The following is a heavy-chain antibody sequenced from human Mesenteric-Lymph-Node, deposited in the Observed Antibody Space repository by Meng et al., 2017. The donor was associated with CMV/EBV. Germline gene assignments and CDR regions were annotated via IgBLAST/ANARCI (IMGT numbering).Heavy chain of an antibody. D-gene: IGHD5-12*01. V-gene: IGHV1-8*01. CDR1: GYTFTTFD. CDR3: ARGAPLGEVATKMHDY. CDR2: MNPNSGAS. J-gene: IGHJ4*02. Sequence: ASVKVSCKTSGYTFTTFDINWVRQATGQGPEWMGWMNPNSGASGYAQKFQGRVTMTRDTSINTAYMELSSLRSEDSAVYYCARGAPLGEVATKMHDYWGQGTLVTVSS.